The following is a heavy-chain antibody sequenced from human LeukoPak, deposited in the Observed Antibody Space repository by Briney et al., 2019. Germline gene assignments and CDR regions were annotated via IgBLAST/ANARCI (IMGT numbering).Heavy chain of an antibody. Sequence: ASVKVSCKVSGYTLTELSIHWVRQAPGKGLEWMGGFDLEDGETIYAQKFQGRVTMTEDTSSDTAYMELSSLRSEDTAVYYCATVVRYYYDSNGSDWYFDLWGRGTLVTVSS. D-gene: IGHD3-22*01. CDR3: ATVVRYYYDSNGSDWYFDL. CDR1: GYTLTELS. V-gene: IGHV1-24*01. J-gene: IGHJ2*01. CDR2: FDLEDGET.